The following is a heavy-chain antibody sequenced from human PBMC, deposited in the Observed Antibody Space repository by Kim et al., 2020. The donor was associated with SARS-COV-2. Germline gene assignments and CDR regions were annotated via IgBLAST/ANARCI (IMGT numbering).Heavy chain of an antibody. CDR1: GYSFTSYW. Sequence: GESLKISCKGSGYSFTSYWIGWVRQMPGKGLEWMGIIYPGDSDTRYSPSFQGQVTISADKSISTAYLQWSSLKASDTAMYYCARQEIQLWSWGNYYYGMDVWGQGTTVTVSS. CDR2: IYPGDSDT. J-gene: IGHJ6*02. CDR3: ARQEIQLWSWGNYYYGMDV. V-gene: IGHV5-51*01. D-gene: IGHD5-18*01.